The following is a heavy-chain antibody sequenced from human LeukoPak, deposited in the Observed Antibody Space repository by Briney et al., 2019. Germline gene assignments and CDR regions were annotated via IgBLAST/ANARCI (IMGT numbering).Heavy chain of an antibody. D-gene: IGHD4-11*01. CDR3: ARGTPTTRDFDY. CDR2: ISSGSNYI. Sequence: PGGSLRLSCAASGFTFSSYEMNWVRQAPGKGLEWVSYISSGSNYIYYADSVKGRFTISRDNAKNSLYLQMNSLRAEDTAVYFCARGTPTTRDFDYWGQGTLVTVSS. CDR1: GFTFSSYE. V-gene: IGHV3-21*05. J-gene: IGHJ4*02.